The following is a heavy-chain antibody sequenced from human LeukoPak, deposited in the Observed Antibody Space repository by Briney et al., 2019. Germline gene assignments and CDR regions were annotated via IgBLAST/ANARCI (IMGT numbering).Heavy chain of an antibody. CDR1: GYTFTTYP. CDR3: AREVAPGAFDY. Sequence: ASVKVSCKASGYTFTTYPMNWVRQAPGQGLEWMGWINTNTGNPTYAQGFTGRFVFSLDTSVNTAYLQISSLKPEDTAVYYCAREVAPGAFDYWGQGTLVTVSS. CDR2: INTNTGNP. D-gene: IGHD4-17*01. J-gene: IGHJ4*02. V-gene: IGHV7-4-1*02.